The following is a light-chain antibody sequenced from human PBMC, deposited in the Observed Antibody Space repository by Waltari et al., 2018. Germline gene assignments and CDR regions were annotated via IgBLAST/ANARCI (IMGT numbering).Light chain of an antibody. Sequence: DIVMTQSPLSLPVTLGQPASISCRSRQSLVHRDGNTYLNWYQQRPGQSPRRLIYKVSKRDSGVPDRFSGSGSATDFTLKIRRVEAEDVGIYYCMQGRHWPPVTFGQGTKVEIK. CDR3: MQGRHWPPVT. J-gene: IGKJ1*01. CDR1: QSLVHRDGNTY. CDR2: KVS. V-gene: IGKV2-30*02.